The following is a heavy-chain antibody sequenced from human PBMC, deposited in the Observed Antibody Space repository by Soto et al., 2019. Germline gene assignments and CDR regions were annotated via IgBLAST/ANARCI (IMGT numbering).Heavy chain of an antibody. CDR3: AKKVLDRGVDS. CDR1: GFTFRDQP. Sequence: EVQVLESGGGLVQPGGSLRLSCAASGFTFRDQPMTWVRQTPGQGLQYVSSITASGASTFYADSVKGRFTISRDNSKNTLYLQMNSLTVDDTAVYYCAKKVLDRGVDSWGQGTLVTVSS. J-gene: IGHJ4*02. CDR2: ITASGAST. D-gene: IGHD3-10*01. V-gene: IGHV3-23*01.